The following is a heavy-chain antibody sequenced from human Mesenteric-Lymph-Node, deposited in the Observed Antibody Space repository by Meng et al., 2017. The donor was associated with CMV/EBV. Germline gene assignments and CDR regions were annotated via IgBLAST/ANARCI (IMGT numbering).Heavy chain of an antibody. J-gene: IGHJ4*02. V-gene: IGHV3-7*01. Sequence: GGSLRLSCAVYGETFSGYYWSWVRQAPGKGLEWVANIKQDGSEKHYVDSLKGRFIISRDNRKNSVYLQVNSLRAEDTAVYYCARIGYTSSSFDYWGQGTLVTVSS. CDR2: IKQDGSEK. CDR1: GETFSGYY. CDR3: ARIGYTSSSFDY. D-gene: IGHD6-6*01.